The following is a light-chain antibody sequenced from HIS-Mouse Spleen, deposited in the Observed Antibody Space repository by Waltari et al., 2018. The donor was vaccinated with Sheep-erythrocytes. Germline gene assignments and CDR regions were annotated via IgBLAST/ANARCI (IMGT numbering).Light chain of an antibody. CDR2: DAS. J-gene: IGKJ2*01. CDR3: QQRSNWYT. CDR1: QSVSSY. Sequence: EIVLTQSPATLSLSPGERATLSCRASQSVSSYLAWYQHKPGQAPRLLIDDASNRATGIPARFSGSGSGTDFTLTISSLEPEDFAVYYCQQRSNWYTFGQGTKLEIK. V-gene: IGKV3-11*01.